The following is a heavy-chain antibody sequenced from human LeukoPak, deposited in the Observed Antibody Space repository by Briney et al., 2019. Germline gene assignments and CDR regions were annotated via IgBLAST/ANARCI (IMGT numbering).Heavy chain of an antibody. D-gene: IGHD3-10*01. CDR1: GYTLTELS. V-gene: IGHV1-24*01. CDR3: ATVTLGSGSYYEHNFDY. Sequence: ASVKVSCKVSGYTLTELSMHWVRQAPGKGLEWMGGFDPEDGETIYAQKFQGRVTMTEDTSTDTAYMELSSLRSEDTAVYYCATVTLGSGSYYEHNFDYWGQGTLVTVSS. CDR2: FDPEDGET. J-gene: IGHJ4*02.